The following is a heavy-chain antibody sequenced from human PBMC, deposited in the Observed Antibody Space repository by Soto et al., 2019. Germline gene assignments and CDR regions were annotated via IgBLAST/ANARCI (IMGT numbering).Heavy chain of an antibody. CDR1: GFSVTTGYY. CDR3: ARMEGSSHKFDY. V-gene: IGHV4-38-2*01. Sequence: SETLSLTCAVSGFSVTTGYYWGWIRQPPGKGLEGIETMYRSGDTFYNPSLKSRATISVDASKNRFPLKLTSVTATDTAVYYCARMEGSSHKFDYWGQGALVTVSS. CDR2: MYRSGDT. D-gene: IGHD6-6*01. J-gene: IGHJ4*02.